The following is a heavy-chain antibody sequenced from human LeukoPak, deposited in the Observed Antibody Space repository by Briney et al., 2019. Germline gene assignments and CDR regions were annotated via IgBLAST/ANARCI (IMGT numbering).Heavy chain of an antibody. Sequence: SETLSLTCSVSGGSISSSSYYWGWIRQPPGKGLEWIGSVYYSGTAYYNPSLKSRVTISLDTSKKQFSLRLTSVTAADTAVYYCASISSTYYDAFDFWGQGALVTVSS. V-gene: IGHV4-39*07. CDR1: GGSISSSSYY. CDR2: VYYSGTA. CDR3: ASISSTYYDAFDF. D-gene: IGHD4-11*01. J-gene: IGHJ3*01.